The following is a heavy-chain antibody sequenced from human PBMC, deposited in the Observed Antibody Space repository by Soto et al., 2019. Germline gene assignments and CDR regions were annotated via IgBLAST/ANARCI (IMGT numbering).Heavy chain of an antibody. CDR3: ETALGDVLRYFDWPPDAFDI. V-gene: IGHV1-24*01. CDR1: GYTLTELS. D-gene: IGHD3-9*01. J-gene: IGHJ3*02. Sequence: ASVKVSCKVSGYTLTELSMHWVRQAPGKGLEWMGGFDPEDGETIYAQKFQGRVTMTEDTSTDTAYMELSSLRSEDTAVYYCETALGDVLRYFDWPPDAFDIWGQGTMVTVSS. CDR2: FDPEDGET.